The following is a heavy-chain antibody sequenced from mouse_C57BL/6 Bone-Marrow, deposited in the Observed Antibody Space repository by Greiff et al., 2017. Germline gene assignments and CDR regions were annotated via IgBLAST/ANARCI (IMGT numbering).Heavy chain of an antibody. V-gene: IGHV1-55*01. CDR3: ARKGNDGYYGGFAY. Sequence: VKLQQPGAELVKPGASVKMSCKASGYTFTSYWITWVKQRPGQGLEWIGDIYPGSGSTNYNEKFKSKATLTVDPSSSTAYMQLSSLTSEDSAVYYCARKGNDGYYGGFAYWGQGTLVTVSA. D-gene: IGHD2-3*01. J-gene: IGHJ3*01. CDR1: GYTFTSYW. CDR2: IYPGSGST.